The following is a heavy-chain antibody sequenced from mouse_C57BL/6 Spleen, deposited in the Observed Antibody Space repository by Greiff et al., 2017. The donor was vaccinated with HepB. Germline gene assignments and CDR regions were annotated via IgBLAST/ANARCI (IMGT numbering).Heavy chain of an antibody. CDR3: AREGYH. D-gene: IGHD2-2*01. V-gene: IGHV3-6*01. Sequence: EVQLVESGPGLVKPSQSLSLTCSVTGYSITSGYYWNWIRQFPGNKLEWMGYISYDGSNNYNPSLKNRISITRDTSKNQFFLKLNSVTTEDTATYYCAREGYHWGQGTTLTVSS. CDR2: ISYDGSN. J-gene: IGHJ2*01. CDR1: GYSITSGYY.